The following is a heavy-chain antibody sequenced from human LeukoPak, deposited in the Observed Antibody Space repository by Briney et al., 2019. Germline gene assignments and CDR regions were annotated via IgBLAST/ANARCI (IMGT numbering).Heavy chain of an antibody. CDR1: GFTFSSYE. J-gene: IGHJ4*02. V-gene: IGHV3-48*03. CDR2: ISSSGSTI. D-gene: IGHD2-2*01. Sequence: GGSLRLSCAGSGFTFSSYEMNWVRQAPGKGLEWVSHISSSGSTIYYADSVKGRFTISRDNAKNSLYLQMNSLRAEDTAVYYCARPNPLGYCSSTSCYEYYFDYWGQGTLVTVSS. CDR3: ARPNPLGYCSSTSCYEYYFDY.